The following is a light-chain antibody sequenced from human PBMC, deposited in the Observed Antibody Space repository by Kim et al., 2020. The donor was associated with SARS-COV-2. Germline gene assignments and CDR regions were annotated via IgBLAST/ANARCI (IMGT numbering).Light chain of an antibody. J-gene: IGLJ2*01. CDR1: SLRSYY. CDR2: GKN. CDR3: NSRDSNDNVV. Sequence: VALGQTVRITCQGDSLRSYYATWYQQKPGPAPILVIYGKNNRPSVIPDRFSGSSSGNTASLTITGTQAGDEADYYCNSRDSNDNVVFGGGTQLTVL. V-gene: IGLV3-19*01.